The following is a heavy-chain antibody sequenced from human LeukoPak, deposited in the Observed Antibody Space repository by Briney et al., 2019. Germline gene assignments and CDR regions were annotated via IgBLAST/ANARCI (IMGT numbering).Heavy chain of an antibody. Sequence: PGGSLRLSCAASGFTFSSYSMSWVRQAPGKGLEWVSYISSSSSTICYADSVKGRFTISRDNAKNSLYLQMNSLRAEDTAVYYCARTPYYYGSGSQYYFDYWGQGTLVTVSS. J-gene: IGHJ4*02. CDR2: ISSSSSTI. D-gene: IGHD3-10*01. CDR1: GFTFSSYS. V-gene: IGHV3-48*01. CDR3: ARTPYYYGSGSQYYFDY.